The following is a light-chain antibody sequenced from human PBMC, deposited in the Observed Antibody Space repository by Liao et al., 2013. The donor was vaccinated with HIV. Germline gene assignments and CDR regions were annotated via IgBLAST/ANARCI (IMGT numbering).Light chain of an antibody. CDR2: YDS. V-gene: IGLV3-21*01. J-gene: IGLJ3*02. CDR3: QVWDSNDDNWV. Sequence: SYVLTQPPSVSVAPGKTAGISCGGNNVGSTSVHWYQQKPGQAPVLVIIYDSDRPSGIPERFSGSHSGNTATLTISRVEAGDEADYYCQVWDSNDDNWVFGGGTKLTVL. CDR1: NVGSTS.